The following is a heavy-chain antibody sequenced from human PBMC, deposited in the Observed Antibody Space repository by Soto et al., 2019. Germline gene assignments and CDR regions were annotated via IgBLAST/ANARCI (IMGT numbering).Heavy chain of an antibody. J-gene: IGHJ4*02. CDR2: IYYSGST. CDR1: GGSISSYY. Sequence: GPGPADPSETLSLTCTVSGGSISSYYWSWIRQPPGKGLEWIGYIYYSGSTNYNPSLKSRVTISVDTSKKQFSLKLSSVTAADTAVYYCARDSLSHYGSVPAFDYWGQGTLVTVSS. D-gene: IGHD3-10*01. CDR3: ARDSLSHYGSVPAFDY. V-gene: IGHV4-59*01.